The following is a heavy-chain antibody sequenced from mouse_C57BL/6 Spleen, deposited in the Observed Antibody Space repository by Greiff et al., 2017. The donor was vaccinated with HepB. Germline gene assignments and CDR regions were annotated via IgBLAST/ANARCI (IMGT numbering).Heavy chain of an antibody. Sequence: EVQRVESGPGLVKPSQSLSLTCSVTGYSITSGYYWNWIRQFPGNKLEWMGCISYDGSNNYNPSLKNRISITRDTSKNQFFLKLNSVTTEDTATYYCARGDYDSWYFDVWGTGTTVTVSS. D-gene: IGHD2-4*01. CDR1: GYSITSGYY. V-gene: IGHV3-6*01. CDR3: ARGDYDSWYFDV. J-gene: IGHJ1*03. CDR2: ISYDGSN.